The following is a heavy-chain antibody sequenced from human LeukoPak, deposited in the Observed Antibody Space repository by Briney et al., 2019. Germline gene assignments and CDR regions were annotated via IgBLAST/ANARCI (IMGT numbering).Heavy chain of an antibody. CDR3: AKLGLEGSGSYWYYYYYMDV. Sequence: GGSLRLSCAASGFTFSSYGMHWVRQAPGKGLEWVAFIRYDGSNKYYADSVKGRFTISRDNSKNTLYLQMNSLRAEDTAVYYCAKLGLEGSGSYWYYYYYMDVWGKGTTVTISS. CDR2: IRYDGSNK. CDR1: GFTFSSYG. D-gene: IGHD3-10*01. J-gene: IGHJ6*03. V-gene: IGHV3-30*02.